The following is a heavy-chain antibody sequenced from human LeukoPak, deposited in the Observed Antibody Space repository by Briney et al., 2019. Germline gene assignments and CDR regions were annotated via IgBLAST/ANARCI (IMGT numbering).Heavy chain of an antibody. CDR3: ARHDLRYFDWHY. J-gene: IGHJ4*02. Sequence: SETLSLTCTVSGGSISSSSYYWGWIRQPSGKGLEWIGSIYYSGSTYYNPSLKSRVTISVDTSKNQFSLKLSSVTAADTAVYYCARHDLRYFDWHYWGQGTLVTVSS. CDR1: GGSISSSSYY. V-gene: IGHV4-39*01. CDR2: IYYSGST. D-gene: IGHD3-9*01.